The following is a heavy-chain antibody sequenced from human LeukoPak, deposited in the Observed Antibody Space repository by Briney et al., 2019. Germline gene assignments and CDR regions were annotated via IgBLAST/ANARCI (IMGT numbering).Heavy chain of an antibody. V-gene: IGHV1-69*04. Sequence: SVKVSCKASGGTFSSYAISWVRPAPGQGLEWMGRIIPMIGIANYAQKFQGRVTITADKSTSTAYMELSSLRSEDTAVYYCARVYYGDYQFDIWGQGTMVTVSS. CDR1: GGTFSSYA. J-gene: IGHJ3*02. CDR3: ARVYYGDYQFDI. CDR2: IIPMIGIA. D-gene: IGHD4-17*01.